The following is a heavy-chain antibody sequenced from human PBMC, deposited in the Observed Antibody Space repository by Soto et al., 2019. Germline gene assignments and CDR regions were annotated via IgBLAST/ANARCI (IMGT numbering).Heavy chain of an antibody. D-gene: IGHD6-19*01. CDR3: ARDGDSSGWYVGWFNP. Sequence: GASVEVSCKASGYTFTGYYMHWVRQAPGQGLEWMGWINPNSGGTNYAQKFQGRVTMTRDTSISTAYMELSRLRSDDTAVYYCARDGDSSGWYVGWFNPWGQGTLVTVSS. V-gene: IGHV1-2*02. CDR1: GYTFTGYY. CDR2: INPNSGGT. J-gene: IGHJ5*02.